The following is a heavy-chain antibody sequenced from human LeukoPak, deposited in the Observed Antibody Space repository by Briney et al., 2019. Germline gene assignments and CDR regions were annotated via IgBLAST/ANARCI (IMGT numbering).Heavy chain of an antibody. CDR3: ASRVYGLGSFNY. V-gene: IGHV4-39*01. Sequence: SETLSLXCTVSGDSISSTSYYWDWIRQPPGKGLEWIGSIYNSGTTYYNPSLKSRVTISVDTSKNQFSLKVSSVTAADTAVYYCASRVYGLGSFNYWGQGALVTVSS. D-gene: IGHD3-10*01. J-gene: IGHJ4*01. CDR1: GDSISSTSYY. CDR2: IYNSGTT.